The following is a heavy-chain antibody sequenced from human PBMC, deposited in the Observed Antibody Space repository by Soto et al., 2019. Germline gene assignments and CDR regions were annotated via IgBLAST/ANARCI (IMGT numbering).Heavy chain of an antibody. CDR3: ARGGGVYDFAY. J-gene: IGHJ4*02. Sequence: PWETLSLTCTVSGGYISSYYWRWIRQTPGKGLEWIGYIYYSGITDYNPSLKSRVTISVDTSKSQFSLKLSSVTAADTAMSYCARGGGVYDFAYWGKGTLVTVSP. CDR1: GGYISSYY. CDR2: IYYSGIT. V-gene: IGHV4-59*01. D-gene: IGHD2-8*02.